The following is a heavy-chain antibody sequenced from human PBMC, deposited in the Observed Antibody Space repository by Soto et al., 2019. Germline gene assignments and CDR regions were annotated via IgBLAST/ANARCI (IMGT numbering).Heavy chain of an antibody. V-gene: IGHV4-38-2*01. CDR1: GYSISSGYY. D-gene: IGHD3-3*01. Sequence: SETLSLTCAVSGYSISSGYYWGWIRQPPGKGLEWIGSIYHSGSTYYNPSLKSRVTISVDTSKNQFSLKLSSVTAADTAVYYCARGDSYYDFWSGYSPGPNWFDPWGQGTLVTVSS. J-gene: IGHJ5*02. CDR2: IYHSGST. CDR3: ARGDSYYDFWSGYSPGPNWFDP.